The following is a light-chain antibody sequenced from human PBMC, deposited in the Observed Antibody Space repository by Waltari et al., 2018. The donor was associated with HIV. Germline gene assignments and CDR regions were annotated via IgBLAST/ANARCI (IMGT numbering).Light chain of an antibody. J-gene: IGKJ2*01. CDR3: QQYNNWPYT. Sequence: RVMTQSPTTLSVSPGERATLSCSASQTVDSDLAWYQQRPGQPPRLLISGASTRATGIPARFSGSGSGTEFTLTINSLQSEDFAVYYCQQYNNWPYTFGQGTRLDIK. CDR2: GAS. V-gene: IGKV3-15*01. CDR1: QTVDSD.